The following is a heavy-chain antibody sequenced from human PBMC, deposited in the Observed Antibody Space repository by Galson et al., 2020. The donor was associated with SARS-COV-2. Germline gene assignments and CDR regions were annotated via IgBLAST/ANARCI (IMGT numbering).Heavy chain of an antibody. CDR1: GGSISSYY. J-gene: IGHJ6*02. V-gene: IGHV4-59*13. CDR3: ARDLGSPPYYYYGMDV. CDR2: IYHSGST. D-gene: IGHD2-15*01. Sequence: SETLSLTCPVSGGSISSYYWSWIRQPPGKGLEWIGYIYHSGSTNYTPSLKSRVTISVDTSKNQFSLKLSSVTAADTAVYYCARDLGSPPYYYYGMDVWGQGTTVTVSS.